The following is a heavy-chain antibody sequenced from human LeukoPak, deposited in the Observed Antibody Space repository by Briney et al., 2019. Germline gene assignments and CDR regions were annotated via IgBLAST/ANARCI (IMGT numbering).Heavy chain of an antibody. CDR2: ISGSTGNT. J-gene: IGHJ3*02. D-gene: IGHD3-22*01. CDR1: GFTFTGYA. V-gene: IGHV3-23*01. Sequence: GGSLRLSCAASGFTFTGYAMSWVRQAPGKGLEWVSAISGSTGNTYYADSVKGRFTISRDNSKNTVYLQMNSLRAEDTAVYYCAKDPPYYYDSSGYGGGAFDIWGQGTMVTVSS. CDR3: AKDPPYYYDSSGYGGGAFDI.